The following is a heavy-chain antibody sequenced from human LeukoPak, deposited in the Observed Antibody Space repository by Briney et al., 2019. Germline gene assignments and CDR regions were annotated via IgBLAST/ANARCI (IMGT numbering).Heavy chain of an antibody. V-gene: IGHV3-30*02. CDR2: IRYDGSNK. CDR1: GFTFSSYG. Sequence: PGGSLRLSCAASGFTFSSYGMHWVRQAPGKGLEWVAFIRYDGSNKYYADSVKGRFTISRDNSKNTLYLQMNSLRAEDTAVYYCAKDYDYYGSGSYYNAFDIWGQGTMVTVSS. J-gene: IGHJ3*02. CDR3: AKDYDYYGSGSYYNAFDI. D-gene: IGHD3-10*01.